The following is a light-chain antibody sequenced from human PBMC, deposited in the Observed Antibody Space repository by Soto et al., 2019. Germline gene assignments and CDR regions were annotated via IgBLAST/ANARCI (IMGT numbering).Light chain of an antibody. CDR1: SSNIGAGYD. V-gene: IGLV1-40*01. CDR3: QSYDSSLNGVV. J-gene: IGLJ2*01. CDR2: GNN. Sequence: QLVLTQPPSVSGAPGQRATISCTGSSSNIGAGYDVHWYQQLPGTAPKLLIYGNNNRPSGVPDRFSGSKSGTSASLAITGLQAEDEADYYCQSYDSSLNGVVFGGGTQLTVL.